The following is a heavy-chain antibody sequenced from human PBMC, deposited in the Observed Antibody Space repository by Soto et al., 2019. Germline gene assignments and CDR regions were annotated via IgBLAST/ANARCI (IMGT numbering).Heavy chain of an antibody. V-gene: IGHV3-23*01. CDR2: VSVSGGTT. D-gene: IGHD3-22*01. CDR1: GFMFNNYA. J-gene: IGHJ4*02. CDR3: AKGLYYYDSSGYRFFHY. Sequence: GGSLRLSCAASGFMFNNYAMSWVRQAPGKGLEWVSTVSVSGGTTYYADSLKGRFTISRDNSKKTVYLQMNRLRADDTAIYYCAKGLYYYDSSGYRFFHYWGQGTLLTVFS.